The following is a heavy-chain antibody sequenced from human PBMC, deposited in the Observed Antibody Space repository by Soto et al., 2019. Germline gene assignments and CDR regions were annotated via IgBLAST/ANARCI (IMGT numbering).Heavy chain of an antibody. CDR1: GFVFSSYG. V-gene: IGHV3-30*18. CDR2: ISYDGSNK. Sequence: QVQLVESGGGVVQPGTSLRLSCAASGFVFSSYGMHWVRQAPGKGLEWLAVISYDGSNKDYVDPVKGRFTISRDNSKNTLYLQMNSLRAEDTAVYYCAKGVGVIAFDYWGQGTLVTVSS. D-gene: IGHD3-10*01. J-gene: IGHJ4*02. CDR3: AKGVGVIAFDY.